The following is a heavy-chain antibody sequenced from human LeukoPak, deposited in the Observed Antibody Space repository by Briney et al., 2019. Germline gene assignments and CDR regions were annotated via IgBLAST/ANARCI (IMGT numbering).Heavy chain of an antibody. CDR2: IGTAGDT. CDR3: ARGGSVLDTAMAHFDY. CDR1: GFTFSSYA. D-gene: IGHD5-18*01. J-gene: IGHJ4*02. V-gene: IGHV3-13*01. Sequence: GGSLRLSCAASGFTFSSYAMSWVRQATGKGLEWVSAIGTAGDTYYPGSVKGRFTISRENAKNSLYLQMNSLRAGDTAVYYCARGGSVLDTAMAHFDYWGQGTLVTVSS.